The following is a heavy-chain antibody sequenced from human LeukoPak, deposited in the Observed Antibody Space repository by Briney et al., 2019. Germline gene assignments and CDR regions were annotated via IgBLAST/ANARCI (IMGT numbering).Heavy chain of an antibody. D-gene: IGHD3-10*01. CDR2: ISAYNGNT. V-gene: IGHV1-18*01. Sequence: ASVKVSCKASGYTFTSYGISWVRQAPGQGLEWMGWISAYNGNTNYAQKLQGRVTMTTDTSTSTAYMELRSLRSDDTAVYYCARDSPEYYYGSGSYLAPNFDYWGQGTLVTVSS. J-gene: IGHJ4*02. CDR1: GYTFTSYG. CDR3: ARDSPEYYYGSGSYLAPNFDY.